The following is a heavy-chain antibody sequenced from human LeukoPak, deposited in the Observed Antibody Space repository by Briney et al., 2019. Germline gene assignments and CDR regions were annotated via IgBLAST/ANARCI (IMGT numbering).Heavy chain of an antibody. Sequence: PSETLSLTCTVSGGSISSSSYYWSWIRQPPGKGLEWIGYIYYSGSTNYNPSLKSRVTISVDTSKNQFSLKLSSVTAADTAVYYCARVGPMTTVNSRDYWGQGTLVTVSS. CDR2: IYYSGST. V-gene: IGHV4-61*01. CDR1: GGSISSSSYY. CDR3: ARVGPMTTVNSRDY. J-gene: IGHJ4*02. D-gene: IGHD4-17*01.